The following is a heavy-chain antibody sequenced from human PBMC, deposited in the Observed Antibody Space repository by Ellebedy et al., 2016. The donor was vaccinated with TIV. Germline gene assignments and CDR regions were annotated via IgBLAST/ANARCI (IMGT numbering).Heavy chain of an antibody. V-gene: IGHV3-33*03. D-gene: IGHD3-16*01. CDR2: VWSDGSNK. Sequence: PGGSLRLSCAASGFTFNNYGMHWVRQAPGKGLEWVAVVWSDGSNKYYADSVKGRFTISRDNAKNSLYLQMNSLRAEDTALYYCAKDKRMITFGGVIDFWGQGTLVTVSS. CDR3: AKDKRMITFGGVIDF. J-gene: IGHJ4*02. CDR1: GFTFNNYG.